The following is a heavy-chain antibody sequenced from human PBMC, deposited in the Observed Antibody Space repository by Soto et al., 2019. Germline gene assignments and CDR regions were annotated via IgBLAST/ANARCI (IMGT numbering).Heavy chain of an antibody. CDR3: ARDTGHLGAFDI. CDR2: IYHSGST. J-gene: IGHJ3*02. Sequence: QVQLQESGPGLVKPSGTLSLTCAVSGGSISSSNCWSWVRQPPGTGLEWIGEIYHSGSTNSNPSLKSRVTKSVDKSKNQFSLKLSSVTAADTAVYYCARDTGHLGAFDIWGQGTMVTVSS. D-gene: IGHD4-4*01. V-gene: IGHV4-4*02. CDR1: GGSISSSNC.